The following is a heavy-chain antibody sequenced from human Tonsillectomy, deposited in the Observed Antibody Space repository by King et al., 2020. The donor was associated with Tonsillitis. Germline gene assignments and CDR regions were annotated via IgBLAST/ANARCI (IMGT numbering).Heavy chain of an antibody. V-gene: IGHV3-49*04. CDR1: GFSLGDYA. Sequence: VQLVESGGGLVQSGRSLRLSCTASGFSLGDYAMSWVRQAPGKGLEWIGFIRSKGYGGTTEHAASVKGRFTISRDDSKNIAYLRMNSLKTEDTAVYYCTASIPGRRSNHPIDYWGQGTLVTVSS. D-gene: IGHD6-6*01. CDR3: TASIPGRRSNHPIDY. J-gene: IGHJ4*02. CDR2: IRSKGYGGTT.